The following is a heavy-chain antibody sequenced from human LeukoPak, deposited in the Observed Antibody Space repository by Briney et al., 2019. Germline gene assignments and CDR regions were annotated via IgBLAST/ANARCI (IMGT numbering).Heavy chain of an antibody. J-gene: IGHJ4*02. CDR1: GGSISSYY. V-gene: IGHV4-4*07. D-gene: IGHD3-10*01. Sequence: SETLSLTCTVSGGSISSYYWSWIRQPAGKGLEWIGRIYTSGSTNYNPSLKSRVTMSVDTSKNQFSLKLSSVTAEDTAVYYCAKDYYGSGSGYFDYWGQGTLVTVSS. CDR2: IYTSGST. CDR3: AKDYYGSGSGYFDY.